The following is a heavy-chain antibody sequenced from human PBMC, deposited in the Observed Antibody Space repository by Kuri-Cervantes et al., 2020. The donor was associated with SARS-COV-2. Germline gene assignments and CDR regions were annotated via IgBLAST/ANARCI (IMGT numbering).Heavy chain of an antibody. J-gene: IGHJ4*02. Sequence: ASVKVSCKVSGYTLTELSMHWVRQAPGQGLEWMGWINPNSGGTNYAQKFQGRVTMTRDTSISTAYMELSRLRSDDTAVYYCASVGLALGHSDYWGQGTLVTVSS. CDR1: GYTLTELS. V-gene: IGHV1-2*02. CDR3: ASVGLALGHSDY. D-gene: IGHD7-27*01. CDR2: INPNSGGT.